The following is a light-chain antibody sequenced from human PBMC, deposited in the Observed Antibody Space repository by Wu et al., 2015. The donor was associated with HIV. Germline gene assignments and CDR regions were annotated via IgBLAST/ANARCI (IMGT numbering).Light chain of an antibody. CDR3: QQYGXCLAT. V-gene: IGKV3-11*01. J-gene: IGKJ1*01. CDR1: QSISQS. CDR2: DAS. Sequence: DIVLTQSPATLSLSPGDRATFSCRASQSISQSLGWYQQKPGQAPRLLIFDASDRATDIPARFSGSGSGTDFTLTISRLEPEDFAVYYCQQYGXCLATFGQGPRWKSN.